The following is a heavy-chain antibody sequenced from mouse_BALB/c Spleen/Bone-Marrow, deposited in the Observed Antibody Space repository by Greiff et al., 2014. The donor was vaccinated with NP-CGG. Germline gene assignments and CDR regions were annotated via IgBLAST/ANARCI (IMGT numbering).Heavy chain of an antibody. CDR1: GFSLTSYG. CDR2: IWADGST. J-gene: IGHJ4*01. CDR3: ARITTATGAMDY. D-gene: IGHD1-2*01. Sequence: QVQLKQSGPGLVAPSQSLSITCTVSGFSLTSYGVHWVRQPPGKGLEWLGVIWADGSTNYNSALMSRLSIRKDNSKSQVFLKMNSLQTNDTAMYYCARITTATGAMDYWGQGTSVTVSS. V-gene: IGHV2-9*02.